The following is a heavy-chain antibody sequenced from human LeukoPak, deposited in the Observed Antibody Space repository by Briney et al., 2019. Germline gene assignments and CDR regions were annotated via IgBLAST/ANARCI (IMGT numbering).Heavy chain of an antibody. D-gene: IGHD1-7*01. CDR1: GFTFSDYY. J-gene: IGHJ3*02. V-gene: IGHV4-38-2*01. Sequence: PGGSLRLSCAASGFTFSDYYMSWIRQPPGKGPEWIGSIYYSGSTFYNPSLKSRVTISVDTSKNQFSLKLNSVTAADTAVYYCGRANYPDPFDIWGQGTMVTVSS. CDR2: IYYSGST. CDR3: GRANYPDPFDI.